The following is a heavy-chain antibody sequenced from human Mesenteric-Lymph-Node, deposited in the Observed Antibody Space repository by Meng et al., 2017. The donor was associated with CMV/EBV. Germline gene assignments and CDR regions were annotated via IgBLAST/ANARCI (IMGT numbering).Heavy chain of an antibody. J-gene: IGHJ3*02. D-gene: IGHD2-2*01. CDR1: GFTFSSYA. CDR2: ISGGGGST. Sequence: GESLKISCAASGFTFSSYAMSWVRQAPGKGLEWVSGISGGGGSTYHADSVKGRFTISRDNSKNTLYLQMNTLTAEDTALYYCAKDGSSTSPRSGNGAFDIWGQGTMVTVSS. V-gene: IGHV3-23*01. CDR3: AKDGSSTSPRSGNGAFDI.